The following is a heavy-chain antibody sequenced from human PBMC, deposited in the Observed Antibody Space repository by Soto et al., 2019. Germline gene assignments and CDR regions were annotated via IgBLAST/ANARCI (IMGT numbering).Heavy chain of an antibody. V-gene: IGHV3-23*01. CDR3: AKEVGQWLARGVYDY. CDR2: ISGSGGST. J-gene: IGHJ4*02. Sequence: PGGSLRLSCAASGFTFSSYAMSWVRQAPGKGLEWVSAISGSGGSTYYADSVKGRFTISRDNSKNTLYLQMNSLRAEDTAVYYCAKEVGQWLARGVYDYWGQGTLVTVPQ. D-gene: IGHD6-19*01. CDR1: GFTFSSYA.